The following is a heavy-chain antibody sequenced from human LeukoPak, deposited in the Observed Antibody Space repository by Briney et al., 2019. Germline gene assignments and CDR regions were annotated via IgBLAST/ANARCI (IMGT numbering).Heavy chain of an antibody. CDR1: GFTFSSYG. Sequence: GGSLRLSCAASGFTFSSYGMHWVRQAPGKGLEWVAFIRYDGSNKYYADSVKGRFTISRDNSKNTLYLQMNSLRAEDTAVYYCAKGGRGVVWLFSDTIDYWGQGTLVTVSS. CDR2: IRYDGSNK. J-gene: IGHJ4*02. V-gene: IGHV3-30*02. D-gene: IGHD1-26*01. CDR3: AKGGRGVVWLFSDTIDY.